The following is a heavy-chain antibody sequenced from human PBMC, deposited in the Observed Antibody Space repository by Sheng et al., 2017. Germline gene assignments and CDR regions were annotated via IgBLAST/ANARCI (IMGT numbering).Heavy chain of an antibody. CDR2: IYHSGST. CDR3: AREKREWELLGWFDP. V-gene: IGHV4-38-2*02. J-gene: IGHJ5*02. CDR1: GYSISSGYY. D-gene: IGHD1-26*01. Sequence: QVQLQESGPGLVKPSETLSLTCAVSGYSISSGYYWGWIRQPPGKGLEWIGSIYHSGSTYYNPSLKSRVTISVDTSKNQFSLKLSSVTAADTAVYYCAREKREWELLGWFDPWGQGTLVTVSS.